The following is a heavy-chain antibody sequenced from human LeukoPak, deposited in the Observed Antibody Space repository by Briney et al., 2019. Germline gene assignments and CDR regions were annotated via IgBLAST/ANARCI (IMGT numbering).Heavy chain of an antibody. CDR2: IYYSGST. J-gene: IGHJ4*02. D-gene: IGHD3-10*01. CDR3: ARGVLWFGELLPRKYYFDY. CDR1: GGSISSGDYY. Sequence: TLSLTCTVSGGSISSGDYYWSWIRQPPGKGLEWIGYIYYSGSTYYNPSLKSRVTISVDTSKNQFSLKLSSVTAADTAVYYCARGVLWFGELLPRKYYFDYWGQGTLVTVSS. V-gene: IGHV4-30-4*01.